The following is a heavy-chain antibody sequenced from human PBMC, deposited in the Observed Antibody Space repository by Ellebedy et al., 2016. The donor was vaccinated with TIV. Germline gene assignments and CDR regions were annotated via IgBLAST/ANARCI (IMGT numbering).Heavy chain of an antibody. V-gene: IGHV4-4*02. D-gene: IGHD3-10*01. Sequence: SETLSLTCAVSKDYISRSNWWSWVRQPPGKGLEWIGEIYHTGSTNSNPSLKSRLTISLDKSKNQFSLKLTSLTAADTAIYSCACLPAYRVGFVDVPMVWGHWGQGTLVTVSA. CDR2: IYHTGST. CDR1: KDYISRSNW. J-gene: IGHJ4*02. CDR3: ACLPAYRVGFVDVPMVWGH.